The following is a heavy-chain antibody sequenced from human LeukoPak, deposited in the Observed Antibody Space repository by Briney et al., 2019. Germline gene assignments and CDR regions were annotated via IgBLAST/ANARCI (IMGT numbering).Heavy chain of an antibody. V-gene: IGHV3-30*18. D-gene: IGHD4-17*01. J-gene: IGHJ6*02. CDR3: AKVKAATVTTMGYYGMDV. CDR2: ISYDGSNK. CDR1: GFTFSSYG. Sequence: GGSLRLSCAASGFTFSSYGMHWVRQAPGKGLEWVAVISYDGSNKYYADSVKGRFTISRDNSKNTLYLQMNSLRAEDTAVYYCAKVKAATVTTMGYYGMDVWGQGTTVTVSS.